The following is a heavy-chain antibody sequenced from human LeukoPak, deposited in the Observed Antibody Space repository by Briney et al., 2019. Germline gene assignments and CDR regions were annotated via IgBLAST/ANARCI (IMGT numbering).Heavy chain of an antibody. CDR3: ARGTHAAGSIY. D-gene: IGHD6-13*01. Sequence: GGSLRLSCAASGFTFSSYEMNWVRQAPGKGLEWVSYISSSGSTIYYADSVKGRFTISRDNAKNSLYLQMNSLRAEDTAVYYCARGTHAAGSIYWGQGTLVTVSS. J-gene: IGHJ4*02. V-gene: IGHV3-48*03. CDR2: ISSSGSTI. CDR1: GFTFSSYE.